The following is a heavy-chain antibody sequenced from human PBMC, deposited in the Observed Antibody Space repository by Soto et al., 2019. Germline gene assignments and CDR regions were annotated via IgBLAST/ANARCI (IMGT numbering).Heavy chain of an antibody. CDR1: GGSFSGYY. V-gene: IGHV4-34*01. Sequence: QVQLQQWGAGLLKPSETLSLTCAVYGGSFSGYYWSWIRQPPGKGLEWIGEINHSGSTNYNPSLKSRVTISVDTSKNQFSLKLSSVTAADTTVYYCARGPAVVYYYDSSGYAFDIWGQGTMVTVSS. D-gene: IGHD3-22*01. CDR2: INHSGST. J-gene: IGHJ3*02. CDR3: ARGPAVVYYYDSSGYAFDI.